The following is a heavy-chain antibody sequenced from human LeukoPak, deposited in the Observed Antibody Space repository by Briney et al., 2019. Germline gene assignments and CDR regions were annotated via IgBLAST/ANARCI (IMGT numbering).Heavy chain of an antibody. CDR1: GFTFSSYG. D-gene: IGHD3-10*01. CDR2: IRYDGSNK. J-gene: IGHJ4*02. V-gene: IGHV3-30*02. CDR3: AKTTMVRGVIEVYYFDY. Sequence: GGSLRLSCAASGFTFSSYGMHWVRQAPGKGLEWVAFIRYDGSNKYYADSVKGRFTISRDNSKNTLYLQMNSLRAEDTAVYYCAKTTMVRGVIEVYYFDYWGQGTLVTVSS.